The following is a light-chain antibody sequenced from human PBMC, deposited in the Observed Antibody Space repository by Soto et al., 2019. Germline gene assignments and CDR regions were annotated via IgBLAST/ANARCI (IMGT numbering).Light chain of an antibody. J-gene: IGLJ2*01. CDR2: EVR. V-gene: IGLV2-14*01. CDR1: SNDIGGYNY. Sequence: QSVLTQPASVSGSPGQSITISCTGTSNDIGGYNYVSWYQHRPGEAPKLMIYEVRNRPSGVSSRFSGSKSDNTASLTISGLQAEHEADYYCSSYTSTSTLVVLGGGTKLTVL. CDR3: SSYTSTSTLVV.